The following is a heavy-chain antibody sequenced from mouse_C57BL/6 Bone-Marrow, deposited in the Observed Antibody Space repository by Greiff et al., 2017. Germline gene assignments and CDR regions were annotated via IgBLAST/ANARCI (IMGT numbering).Heavy chain of an antibody. Sequence: DVQLVESGEGLVKPGGSLKLSCAASGFTFSSYAMSWVRQTPEKRLEWVAYISSGGDYIYYADTVKGRFTISRDNARNTLYLQMSSLKSEDTAMYYCTRGPIYYGSLYYYAMDYWGQGTSVTVSS. CDR2: ISSGGDYI. V-gene: IGHV5-9-1*02. CDR3: TRGPIYYGSLYYYAMDY. D-gene: IGHD2-1*01. CDR1: GFTFSSYA. J-gene: IGHJ4*01.